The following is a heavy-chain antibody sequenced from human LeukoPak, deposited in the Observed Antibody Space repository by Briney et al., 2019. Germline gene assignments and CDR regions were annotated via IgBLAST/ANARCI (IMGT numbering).Heavy chain of an antibody. CDR1: GFSLSTSGVG. CDR3: AQQRGEILES. CDR2: IRNSGTT. J-gene: IGHJ4*02. V-gene: IGHV4-61*08. Sequence: ESGPTLVKPTQTLTLTCTFSGFSLSTSGVGVGWIRQPPGKALEWIGYIRNSGTTKYSPSLQSRVTMSVDTSKNQFSLRLTSVTAADTAVYFCAQQRGEILESWGQGTLVTVSS. D-gene: IGHD1/OR15-1a*01.